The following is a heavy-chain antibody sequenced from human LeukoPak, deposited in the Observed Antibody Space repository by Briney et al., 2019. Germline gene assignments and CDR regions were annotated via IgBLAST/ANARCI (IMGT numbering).Heavy chain of an antibody. CDR3: AKSMAGAGLEDY. D-gene: IGHD3-3*01. J-gene: IGHJ4*02. V-gene: IGHV1-18*01. CDR1: GYTFTSYG. CDR2: ISAYNGNT. Sequence: ASVKVSCKASGYTFTSYGISWVRQAPGQGLEWMGWISAYNGNTNYAQKLQGRVTMTTDTSTSTAYMELRSLRSDDTAVYYCAKSMAGAGLEDYWGQGTLVTVSS.